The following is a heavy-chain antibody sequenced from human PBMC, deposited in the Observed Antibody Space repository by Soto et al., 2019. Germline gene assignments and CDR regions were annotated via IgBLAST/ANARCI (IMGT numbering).Heavy chain of an antibody. V-gene: IGHV1-2*04. CDR3: ARDTSSSPDDDAFDI. J-gene: IGHJ3*02. CDR2: INPNSGGT. D-gene: IGHD6-6*01. Sequence: ASVKVSCKASGYTFTGYYMHWVRQAPGQGLEWMGWINPNSGGTNYAQKFKGWVTMTRDTSISTAYMELSRLRSDDTAVYYCARDTSSSPDDDAFDIWGQGTMVTVSS. CDR1: GYTFTGYY.